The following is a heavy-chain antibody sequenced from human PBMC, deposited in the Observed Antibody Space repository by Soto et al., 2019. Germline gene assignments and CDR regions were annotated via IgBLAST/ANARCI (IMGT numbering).Heavy chain of an antibody. D-gene: IGHD3-10*01. CDR2: IIPILGIA. V-gene: IGHV1-69*02. CDR3: ARQIWFGVGGLDY. J-gene: IGHJ4*02. Sequence: QVQLVQSGAEVKKPGSSVKVSCKASGGTFSSYTISWVRQAPGQGLEWMGRIIPILGIANYAQKFQGRVTITADKSTSTAYMELSSLRSEDTAVYYCARQIWFGVGGLDYWGQGTLVTVSS. CDR1: GGTFSSYT.